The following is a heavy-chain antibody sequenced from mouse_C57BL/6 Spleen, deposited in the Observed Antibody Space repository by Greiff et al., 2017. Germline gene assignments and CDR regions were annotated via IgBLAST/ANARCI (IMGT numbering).Heavy chain of an antibody. J-gene: IGHJ2*01. CDR1: GYTFTSYW. CDR3: ARDGNYYFDY. CDR2: IHPNSGST. D-gene: IGHD2-1*01. V-gene: IGHV1-64*01. Sequence: VQLQESGAELVKPGASVKLSCKASGYTFTSYWMHWVKQRPGQGLEWIGMIHPNSGSTNYNEKFKSKATLTVDKSSSTAYMQLSSLTSEDSAVYYCARDGNYYFDYWGQGTTLTVSS.